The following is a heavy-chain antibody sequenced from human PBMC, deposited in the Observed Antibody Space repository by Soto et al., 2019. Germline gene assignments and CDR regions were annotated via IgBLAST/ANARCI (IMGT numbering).Heavy chain of an antibody. CDR3: AKGARITIFGVARGAFDI. D-gene: IGHD3-3*01. Sequence: EVQLLESGGGLVQPGGSLRLSCAASGFTFSSYAMSWVRQAPGKGLEWVSAISGSGGSTYYADSVKGRFTISRDNSKNPLYLQMNSLRAEDTAVYYCAKGARITIFGVARGAFDIWGQGTMVTVSS. CDR2: ISGSGGST. J-gene: IGHJ3*02. CDR1: GFTFSSYA. V-gene: IGHV3-23*01.